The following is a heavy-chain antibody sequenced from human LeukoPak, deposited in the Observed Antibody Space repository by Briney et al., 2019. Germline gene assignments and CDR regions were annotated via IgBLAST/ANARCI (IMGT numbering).Heavy chain of an antibody. CDR2: INHSGST. Sequence: SETLSLTCAVYGGSFSGYYWSWIRQPPGKGLEWIGEINHSGSTNYNPSLKSRVTISVDTSKNQFPLKLSSVTAADTAVYYCARHQEQRAFDIWGQGTMVTVSS. CDR3: ARHQEQRAFDI. V-gene: IGHV4-34*01. J-gene: IGHJ3*02. CDR1: GGSFSGYY.